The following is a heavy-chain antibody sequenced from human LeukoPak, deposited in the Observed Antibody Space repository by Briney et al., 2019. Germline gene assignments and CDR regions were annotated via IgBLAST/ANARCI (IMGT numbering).Heavy chain of an antibody. CDR2: ISSSGSTI. J-gene: IGHJ4*02. D-gene: IGHD6-13*01. CDR1: GFTFSSYE. Sequence: GGPLRLSCAASGFTFSSYEMNWVRQAPGKGLEWVSYISSSGSTIYYADSVKGRFTISRDDAKNSLYLQMHSLRAEDTALYYCAKRSAAGTVGYFDYWGQGTLVTVSS. CDR3: AKRSAAGTVGYFDY. V-gene: IGHV3-48*03.